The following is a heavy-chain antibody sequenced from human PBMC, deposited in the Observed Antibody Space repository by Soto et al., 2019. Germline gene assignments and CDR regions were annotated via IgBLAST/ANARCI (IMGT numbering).Heavy chain of an antibody. V-gene: IGHV3-48*01. Sequence: GGSLRLSCAASGFTFSSYSMNWVRQAPGKGLQWLSYISSSTAIYYADSVKGRFTISRDNAKNSLYLQMNSLRAEDTAVYYCARDLLAGMDVWGQGTTVTGLL. J-gene: IGHJ6*02. CDR1: GFTFSSYS. CDR3: ARDLLAGMDV. CDR2: ISSSTAI.